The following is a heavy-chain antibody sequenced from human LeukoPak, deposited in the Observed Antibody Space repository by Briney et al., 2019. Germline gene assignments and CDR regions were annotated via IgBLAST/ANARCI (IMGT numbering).Heavy chain of an antibody. CDR1: GFTFSDYY. V-gene: IGHV3-11*03. CDR3: ARAIKTTLTDFDY. Sequence: GGSLRLSCAASGFTFSDYYMSWIRQAPGKGLEWISYISSSSGSTSYADSVKGRFTISRDNAKNSLYLQMNSLRDEDTAVYYCARAIKTTLTDFDYWGQGTLVTVSS. D-gene: IGHD4-17*01. CDR2: ISSSSGST. J-gene: IGHJ4*02.